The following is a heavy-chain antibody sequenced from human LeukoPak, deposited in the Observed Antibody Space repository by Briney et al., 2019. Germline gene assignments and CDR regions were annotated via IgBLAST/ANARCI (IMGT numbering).Heavy chain of an antibody. CDR3: ARRERTYYYDSSGYGY. CDR2: ISPGDADI. D-gene: IGHD3-22*01. Sequence: GESLKISCKGSGYSFTTYWIGWVRQMPGKGLEWMGIISPGDADIRYNPSFQGQVTISADKSISTAYLQWSSLKASDTAMYYCARRERTYYYDSSGYGYWGQGTLVTVSS. CDR1: GYSFTTYW. J-gene: IGHJ4*02. V-gene: IGHV5-51*01.